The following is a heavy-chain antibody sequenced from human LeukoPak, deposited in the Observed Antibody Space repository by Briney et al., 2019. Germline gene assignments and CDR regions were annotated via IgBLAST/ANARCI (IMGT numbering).Heavy chain of an antibody. Sequence: GGSLRLSCAASGFTFDDYGMSWVRQAPGKGLEWVSGSNRNGGSTAYADSVKGRFTVSRDIAKSSLYLQMNSLRADDTAFYYCARGYRGSYWGYFDYWGQGSMATVSS. V-gene: IGHV3-20*04. CDR2: SNRNGGST. J-gene: IGHJ4*02. CDR3: ARGYRGSYWGYFDY. CDR1: GFTFDDYG. D-gene: IGHD1-26*01.